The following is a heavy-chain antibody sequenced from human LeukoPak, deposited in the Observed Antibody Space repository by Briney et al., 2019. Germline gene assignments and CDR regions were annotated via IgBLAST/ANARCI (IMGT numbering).Heavy chain of an antibody. Sequence: GGSLRLSYAASGFTFRRSAMHWVRQAPSTGLEWMAAISYDGTAKNYADSVKGRFTISRDNSKNTLYLQINSLRPEDTAVYYCASGYTSANYYFDYWGQGTLVTVSS. CDR2: ISYDGTAK. CDR3: ASGYTSANYYFDY. CDR1: GFTFRRSA. V-gene: IGHV3-30-3*01. J-gene: IGHJ4*02. D-gene: IGHD5-18*01.